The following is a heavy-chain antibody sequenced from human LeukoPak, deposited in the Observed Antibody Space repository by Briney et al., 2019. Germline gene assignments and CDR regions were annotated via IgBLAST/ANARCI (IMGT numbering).Heavy chain of an antibody. V-gene: IGHV3-30-3*01. CDR2: ISYDGSNK. Sequence: PGRSLRLSCAASGFTFSSYAMHWVRQAPGKGLEWVAVISYDGSNKYYADSVKGRFTISRDNSKNTLYLQMNSLRAEDTAVYYCARDRFIAAAGSSEAFDIWAKGQWSPSLQ. CDR1: GFTFSSYA. CDR3: ARDRFIAAAGSSEAFDI. D-gene: IGHD6-13*01. J-gene: IGHJ3*02.